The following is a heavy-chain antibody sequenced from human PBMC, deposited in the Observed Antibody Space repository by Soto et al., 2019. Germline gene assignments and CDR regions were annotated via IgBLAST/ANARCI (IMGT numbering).Heavy chain of an antibody. CDR2: ISAFNHKA. D-gene: IGHD3-9*01. Sequence: QVQLVQSGGEVKKPGASVKVSCKASGYNYNNYGVTWVRQAPGQGLEWMGWISAFNHKANYAPNIQDRVTMNIGTSTNTTHMELWSLRPYDTAVYYCARQHNDLWTDSPDFDYWGQGTLVTVSA. J-gene: IGHJ4*02. V-gene: IGHV1-18*04. CDR3: ARQHNDLWTDSPDFDY. CDR1: GYNYNNYG.